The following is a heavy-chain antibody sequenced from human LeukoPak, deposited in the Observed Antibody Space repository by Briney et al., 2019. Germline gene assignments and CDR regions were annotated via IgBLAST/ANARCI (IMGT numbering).Heavy chain of an antibody. D-gene: IGHD3-22*01. V-gene: IGHV1-69*13. Sequence: ASVQVSCKASGGSFSNYAINWVRQAPGQGLEWMGGIIPIFGTANYAQKFQGKVTITADESTSTAYMELSSLRSEDTAIYYCARGWDYDSGGRPTAYVYWGQGTLVSVSS. J-gene: IGHJ4*02. CDR3: ARGWDYDSGGRPTAYVY. CDR1: GGSFSNYA. CDR2: IIPIFGTA.